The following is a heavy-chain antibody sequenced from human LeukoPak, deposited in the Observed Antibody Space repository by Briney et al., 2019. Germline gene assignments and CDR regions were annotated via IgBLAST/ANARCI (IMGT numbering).Heavy chain of an antibody. V-gene: IGHV4-39*01. CDR1: GGSISSSSYY. Sequence: PSETLSLTCTVSGGSISSSSYYWGWIRQPPGKGLEWIGSIYYSGSTYYNPSLKSRVTISVDTSKNQFSLKLSSVTAADTAVYYCARLGVTMIVAVITTEGAFDIWGQGTMVTVSS. D-gene: IGHD3-22*01. CDR2: IYYSGST. J-gene: IGHJ3*02. CDR3: ARLGVTMIVAVITTEGAFDI.